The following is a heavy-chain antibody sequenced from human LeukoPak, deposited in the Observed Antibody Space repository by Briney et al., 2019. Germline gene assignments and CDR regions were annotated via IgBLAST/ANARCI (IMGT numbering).Heavy chain of an antibody. J-gene: IGHJ4*02. CDR1: GGSISSGGYY. CDR2: IYYSGST. V-gene: IGHV4-31*03. CDR3: ARVSATYGGNSLGYYFDY. D-gene: IGHD4-23*01. Sequence: SETLSLTCTVSGGSISSGGYYWSWIRQHPGKGLEWIGYIYYSGSTYYNPSLKSRVTISVDTSKNQFSLKLSSVTAADTAVYYCARVSATYGGNSLGYYFDYWGQGTLVTVSS.